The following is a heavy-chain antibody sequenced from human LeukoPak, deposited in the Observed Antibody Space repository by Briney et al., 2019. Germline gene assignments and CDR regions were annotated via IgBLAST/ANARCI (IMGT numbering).Heavy chain of an antibody. Sequence: GGSLRLSCAASGFTFDDYAMHWVRQAPGKGLEWVSGISWNSGSIGYADSVKGRFTISRDNAKNSLYLQMNSLRAEDMALYYCAKGRDGYNYDAFDIWGQGTMVTVSS. V-gene: IGHV3-9*03. D-gene: IGHD5-24*01. CDR2: ISWNSGSI. CDR1: GFTFDDYA. J-gene: IGHJ3*02. CDR3: AKGRDGYNYDAFDI.